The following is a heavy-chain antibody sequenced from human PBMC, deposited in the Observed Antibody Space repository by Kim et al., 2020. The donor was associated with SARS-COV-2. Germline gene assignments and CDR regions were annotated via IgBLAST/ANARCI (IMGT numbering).Heavy chain of an antibody. CDR3: AKDFWQLVDYYYYGMDV. CDR1: GFTFSSYA. D-gene: IGHD6-6*01. CDR2: ISGSGGST. Sequence: GGSLRLSCAASGFTFSSYAMSWVRQAPGKGLEWVSAISGSGGSTYYADSVKGRFTISRDNSKNTLYLQMNSLRAEDTAVYYCAKDFWQLVDYYYYGMDVWGQGTTVTVSS. V-gene: IGHV3-23*01. J-gene: IGHJ6*02.